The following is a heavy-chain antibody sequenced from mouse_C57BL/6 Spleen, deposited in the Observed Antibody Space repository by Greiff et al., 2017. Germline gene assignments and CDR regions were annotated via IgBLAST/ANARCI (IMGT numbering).Heavy chain of an antibody. V-gene: IGHV6-6*01. CDR2: IRNKANNHAT. D-gene: IGHD1-1*01. CDR3: TRPLIYYYGSSYGYFDV. J-gene: IGHJ1*03. Sequence: EVKVEESGGGLVQPGGSMKLSCAASGFTFSDAWMDWVRQSPEKGLEWVAEIRNKANNHATYYAESVKGRFTISRDDSKSSVYLQMNSLRAEDTGIYYCTRPLIYYYGSSYGYFDVWGTGTTVTVSS. CDR1: GFTFSDAW.